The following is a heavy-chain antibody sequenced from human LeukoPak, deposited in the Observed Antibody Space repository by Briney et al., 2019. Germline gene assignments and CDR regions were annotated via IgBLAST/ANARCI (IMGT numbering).Heavy chain of an antibody. CDR2: ISGSGGST. CDR3: AKSVAIYFYYGLDV. V-gene: IGHV3-23*01. Sequence: PGGSLRLSCVASGFTFSSYAMSWVPQTPGQGLEWVSAISGSGGSTYYADSVKGRFTISRDNSKNTLFLQMNSLRAEDTAPYYCAKSVAIYFYYGLDVWGQGTTVTVSS. D-gene: IGHD3-3*01. J-gene: IGHJ6*02. CDR1: GFTFSSYA.